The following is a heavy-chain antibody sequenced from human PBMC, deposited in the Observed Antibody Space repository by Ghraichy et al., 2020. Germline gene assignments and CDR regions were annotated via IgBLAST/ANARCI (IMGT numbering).Heavy chain of an antibody. D-gene: IGHD2-15*01. CDR1: GGSFSGYY. CDR3: ARATRGSNPGENWFDP. V-gene: IGHV4-34*01. Sequence: SQTLSLTCAVYGGSFSGYYWSWIRQPPGKGLEWIGEINHSGSTNYNPSLKSRVTISVDTSKNQFSLKLSSVTAADTAVYYCARATRGSNPGENWFDPWGQGTLVTVSS. CDR2: INHSGST. J-gene: IGHJ5*02.